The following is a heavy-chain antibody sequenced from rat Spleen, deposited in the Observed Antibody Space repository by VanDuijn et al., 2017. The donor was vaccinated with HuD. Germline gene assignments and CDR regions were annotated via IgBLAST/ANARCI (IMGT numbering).Heavy chain of an antibody. V-gene: IGHV5-17*01. Sequence: EVQLVESGGGLVQPGRSLKFSCAASGFTFSDYAMAWVRQAPKKGLEWVATIIYDGSSTYYRDSEKGRFTISRDNAKSTLYLQMDSLRSEDTATYYCARGPLFNYGSYYFDYWGQGVMVTVSS. CDR3: ARGPLFNYGSYYFDY. J-gene: IGHJ2*01. CDR2: IIYDGSST. CDR1: GFTFSDYA. D-gene: IGHD1-3*01.